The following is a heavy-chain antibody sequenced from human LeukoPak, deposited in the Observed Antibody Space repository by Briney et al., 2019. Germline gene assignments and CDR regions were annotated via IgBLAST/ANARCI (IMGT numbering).Heavy chain of an antibody. Sequence: ASVKVSCKASGYTFTDYYMHWVRQAPGQGLEWMGWINPDSGGTNYAQNFRGRVTMTRDTSISTAYMELSRLRSDDTAVYYCARPFIETPSLGALDYWGQGTLVTVSS. CDR3: ARPFIETPSLGALDY. D-gene: IGHD4-23*01. CDR1: GYTFTDYY. CDR2: INPDSGGT. V-gene: IGHV1-2*02. J-gene: IGHJ4*02.